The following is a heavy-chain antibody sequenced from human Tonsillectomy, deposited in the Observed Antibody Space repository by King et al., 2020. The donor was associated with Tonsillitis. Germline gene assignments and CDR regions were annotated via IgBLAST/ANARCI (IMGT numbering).Heavy chain of an antibody. J-gene: IGHJ4*02. D-gene: IGHD4-17*01. CDR1: GFTLSTYW. CDR3: TRDSMTSVTTGDF. Sequence: VQLVESGGGLVQPGGSLRLSCAASGFTLSTYWMSCVRQAPGKGREGGTNIKQYGSEIYYVESVKGRFTISRDNAKNSLYLQMNSLRADDTAVYYCTRDSMTSVTTGDFWGQGTLVTVSS. CDR2: IKQYGSEI. V-gene: IGHV3-7*01.